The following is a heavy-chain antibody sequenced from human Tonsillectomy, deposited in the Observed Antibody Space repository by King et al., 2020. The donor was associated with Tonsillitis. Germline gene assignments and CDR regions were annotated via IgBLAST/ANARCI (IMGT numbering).Heavy chain of an antibody. J-gene: IGHJ4*02. CDR2: IYYSGST. CDR3: AREPEIAPRGFFDY. CDR1: GGSISNYY. V-gene: IGHV4-59*01. Sequence: QLQESGPGLVKPSETLSLTCTVSGGSISNYYWSWIRQPPGKGLEWIGYIYYSGSTNYNPSLRSRLPISVDTAKNQFSLRLSSVTAADTAVYYCAREPEIAPRGFFDYWGQGTLVTVSS. D-gene: IGHD6-13*01.